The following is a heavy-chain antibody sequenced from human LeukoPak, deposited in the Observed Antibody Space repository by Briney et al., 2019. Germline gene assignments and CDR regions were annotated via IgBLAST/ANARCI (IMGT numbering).Heavy chain of an antibody. CDR2: IYHGGST. Sequence: SETLSLTCAVSGDSISTLHWWTWIRQPPGKGLEWLGDIYHGGSTNYNPSLKSRVTISVDKSQSQFSLKLNSVTVADTAVYFCARIRGDTNGYFYLDFWGQGTLVTVSS. J-gene: IGHJ4*02. CDR1: GDSISTLHW. D-gene: IGHD2-8*01. V-gene: IGHV4-4*02. CDR3: ARIRGDTNGYFYLDF.